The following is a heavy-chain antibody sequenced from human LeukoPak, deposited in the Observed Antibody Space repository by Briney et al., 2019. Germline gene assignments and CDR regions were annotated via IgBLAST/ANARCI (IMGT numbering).Heavy chain of an antibody. CDR2: ISGDGGST. D-gene: IGHD5-18*01. CDR3: ANDVDTAMPRDY. V-gene: IGHV3-43*02. Sequence: GSLRLSCAASGFTFDDYAMHWVRQAPGKGLDWVSLISGDGGSTYYADSVKGRFTISRDNSKNSLYLQMNSLRTEDTALYYCANDVDTAMPRDYWGQGTLVTVSS. CDR1: GFTFDDYA. J-gene: IGHJ4*02.